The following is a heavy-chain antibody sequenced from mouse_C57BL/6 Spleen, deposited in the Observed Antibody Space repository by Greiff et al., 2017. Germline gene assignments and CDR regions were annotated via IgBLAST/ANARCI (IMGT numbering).Heavy chain of an antibody. CDR2: IDPNSGGT. CDR3: ARGTTAQGDWFAY. V-gene: IGHV1-72*01. D-gene: IGHD1-2*01. CDR1: GYTFTSYW. Sequence: QVQLKQPGAELVKPGASVKLSCTASGYTFTSYWMHWVKQRPGRGLEWIGRIDPNSGGTKYNEKFKSKATLTVDKPSSTAYMQLSSLTSEDSAVYYCARGTTAQGDWFAYWGQGTLVTVSA. J-gene: IGHJ3*01.